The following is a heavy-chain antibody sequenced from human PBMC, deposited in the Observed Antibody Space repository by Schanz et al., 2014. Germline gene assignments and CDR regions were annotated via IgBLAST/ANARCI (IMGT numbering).Heavy chain of an antibody. CDR3: AKDQGSYGSGSYSYFDY. Sequence: EVQLLESGGGLVQPGGSLRLSCAASGFTFSIYGMSWVRQAPGKGLEWVSAINGNGGITYYADPVKGRFTISRDNSKNTLYLQMKSLRAEDTAVYYCAKDQGSYGSGSYSYFDYWGQGTLATVSS. CDR1: GFTFSIYG. J-gene: IGHJ4*02. CDR2: INGNGGIT. V-gene: IGHV3-23*01. D-gene: IGHD3-10*01.